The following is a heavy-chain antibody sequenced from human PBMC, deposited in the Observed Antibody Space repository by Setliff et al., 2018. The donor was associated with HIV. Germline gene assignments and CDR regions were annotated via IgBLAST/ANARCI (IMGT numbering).Heavy chain of an antibody. CDR1: GFTFTNAW. CDR2: IKSKTDGETE. J-gene: IGHJ4*02. Sequence: GGSLRLSCAASGFTFTNAWMSWVRQAPGKGLEWVGRIKSKTDGETEDYAAPVKGRFTISRDDSRSTLYLQMNSLITGDTALYYCTTAVAQNWYGSGNENYWGQGTLVTVSS. CDR3: TTAVAQNWYGSGNENY. V-gene: IGHV3-15*01. D-gene: IGHD3-10*01.